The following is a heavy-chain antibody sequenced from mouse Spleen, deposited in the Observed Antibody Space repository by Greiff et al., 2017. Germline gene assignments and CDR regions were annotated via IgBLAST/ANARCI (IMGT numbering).Heavy chain of an antibody. CDR2: IRNKANGYTT. D-gene: IGHD2-1*01. J-gene: IGHJ1*01. Sequence: EVMLVESGGGLVQPGGSLSLSCAASGFTFTDYYMSWVRQPPGKALEWLGFIRNKANGYTTEYSASVKGRFTISRDNSQSILYLQMNALRAEDSATYYCASLYGKGDWYFDVWGAGTTVTVSS. V-gene: IGHV7-3*01. CDR1: GFTFTDYY. CDR3: ASLYGKGDWYFDV.